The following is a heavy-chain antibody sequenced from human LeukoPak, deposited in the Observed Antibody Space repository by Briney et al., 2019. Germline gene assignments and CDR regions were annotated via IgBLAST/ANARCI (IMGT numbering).Heavy chain of an antibody. CDR2: INGGAETT. D-gene: IGHD6-13*01. V-gene: IGHV3-23*01. J-gene: IGHJ4*02. Sequence: PGGSLRLSCAASGFTFSSSAMTWVRQAPGKGLEWVSGINGGAETTYYADSVKGRFAISRDTSINTLFLQMSSLRVEDTAVYYCAKGLSSSSWADFDSWGQGTLVTVSS. CDR1: GFTFSSSA. CDR3: AKGLSSSSWADFDS.